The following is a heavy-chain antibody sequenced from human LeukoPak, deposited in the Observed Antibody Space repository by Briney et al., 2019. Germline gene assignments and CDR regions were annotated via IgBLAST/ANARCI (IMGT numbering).Heavy chain of an antibody. CDR1: GFTFSSYS. CDR2: ISSSSSYI. V-gene: IGHV3-21*01. D-gene: IGHD3-3*01. CDR3: ARAGIFGVVITGYYYMDV. J-gene: IGHJ6*03. Sequence: GGSLRLSCAASGFTFSSYSMNWVRQAPGKGLEWVSSISSSSSYIYYADSVKGRFTTSRDNAKNSLYLQMNSLRAEDTAVYYCARAGIFGVVITGYYYMDVWGKGTTVTVSS.